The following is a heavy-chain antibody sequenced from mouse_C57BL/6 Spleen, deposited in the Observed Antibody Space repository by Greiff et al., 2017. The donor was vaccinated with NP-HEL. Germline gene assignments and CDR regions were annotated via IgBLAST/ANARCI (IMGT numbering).Heavy chain of an antibody. V-gene: IGHV1-22*01. Sequence: VQLQQSGPELVKPGASVKMSCKASGYTFTDYNMHWVKQSHGKSLEWIGYINPNNGGTSYNQKFKGKATLTVNKSSSTAYMELRSLTSEDSAVYYCARLIYDGYYEAMDYWGQGTSVTVSS. CDR1: GYTFTDYN. CDR3: ARLIYDGYYEAMDY. CDR2: INPNNGGT. D-gene: IGHD2-3*01. J-gene: IGHJ4*01.